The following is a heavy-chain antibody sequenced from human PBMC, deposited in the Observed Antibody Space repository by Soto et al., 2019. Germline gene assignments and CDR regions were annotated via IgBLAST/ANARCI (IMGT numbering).Heavy chain of an antibody. CDR3: ARDLGAAAGTNWFAP. CDR1: GGSISSGDYY. CDR2: IYYSGST. Sequence: SETLSLTCTVSGGSISSGDYYWSWIRQPPGKGLEWIGYIYYSGSTYYNPSLKSRVTISVDTSKNQFSLKLSSVTAADTAVYYCARDLGAAAGTNWFAPWGQGTLVTVSS. V-gene: IGHV4-30-4*01. D-gene: IGHD6-13*01. J-gene: IGHJ5*02.